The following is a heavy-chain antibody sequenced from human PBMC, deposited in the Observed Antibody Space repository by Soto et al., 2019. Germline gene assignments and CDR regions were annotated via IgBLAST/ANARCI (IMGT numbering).Heavy chain of an antibody. V-gene: IGHV3-23*01. D-gene: IGHD6-19*01. Sequence: EVQLLESGGGLVQPGGSLRLSCAVSGFTFSSHAMSWVRQAPGKGLECVSSITGSGDSTYYADSVKGRFTISRDKSKSTLYLQMNSLRAEDTAVYYCAEDLQFSGWLSAQTFDYWGQGTQVTVSS. J-gene: IGHJ4*02. CDR3: AEDLQFSGWLSAQTFDY. CDR1: GFTFSSHA. CDR2: ITGSGDST.